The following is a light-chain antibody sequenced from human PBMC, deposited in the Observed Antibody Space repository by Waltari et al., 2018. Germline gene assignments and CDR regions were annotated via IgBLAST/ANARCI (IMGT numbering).Light chain of an antibody. V-gene: IGKV3-15*01. CDR1: QSVSSN. J-gene: IGKJ1*01. CDR3: QQYNNWLRTWT. CDR2: VAS. Sequence: EIVMTQSPATLSVSPGERATLSCRASQSVSSNLAWYQQKPGQAPRLLIYVASTRATGIPARFSGSGSGTEFTLTISSLQSEDFAVYYCQQYNNWLRTWTFGQGTKVEIK.